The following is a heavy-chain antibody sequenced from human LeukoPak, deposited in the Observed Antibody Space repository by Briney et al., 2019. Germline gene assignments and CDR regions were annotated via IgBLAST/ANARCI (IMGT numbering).Heavy chain of an antibody. CDR3: ARDFSWGVDY. D-gene: IGHD3-10*01. Sequence: ASVKVSCKSSGFTFTGHYMRWVRQAPGQGLEWMGWINGNSGATNYARKFQDRVPLTRDTSISTVYMELSRLRIDDTAVYYCARDFSWGVDYWGQGTLVTVSS. J-gene: IGHJ4*02. CDR2: INGNSGAT. V-gene: IGHV1-2*02. CDR1: GFTFTGHY.